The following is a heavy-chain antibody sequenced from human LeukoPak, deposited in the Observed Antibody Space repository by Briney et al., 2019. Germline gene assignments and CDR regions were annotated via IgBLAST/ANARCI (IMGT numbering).Heavy chain of an antibody. CDR1: GGSISSSSYY. CDR2: IYYSGST. CDR3: ARRSSGRPFDY. Sequence: SETLSLTCTASGGSISSSSYYWGWIRQPPGKGLEWIGSIYYSGSTYYNPSLKSRVTISVDTSKNQFSLKLSSVTAADTAVYYCARRSSGRPFDYWGQGTLVTVSS. V-gene: IGHV4-39*07. D-gene: IGHD3-10*01. J-gene: IGHJ4*02.